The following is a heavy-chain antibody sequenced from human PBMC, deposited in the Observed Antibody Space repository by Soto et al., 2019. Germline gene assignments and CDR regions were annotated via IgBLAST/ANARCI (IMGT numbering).Heavy chain of an antibody. CDR3: ARGPPDNYCDNSGYYNY. CDR2: INGDGSNT. CDR1: GFTFSSYW. Sequence: PGGSLRLSCAASGFTFSSYWIHWVRQAPGKGLVWISRINGDGSNTNYADSVKGRFTISRDNAKNTLYLQMNSLTAEDTAVYYCARGPPDNYCDNSGYYNYWGQGTLVTVSS. J-gene: IGHJ4*02. V-gene: IGHV3-74*01. D-gene: IGHD3-22*01.